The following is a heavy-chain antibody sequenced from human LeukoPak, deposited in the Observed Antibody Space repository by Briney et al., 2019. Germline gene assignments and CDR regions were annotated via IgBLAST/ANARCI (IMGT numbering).Heavy chain of an antibody. J-gene: IGHJ5*02. CDR3: VREAGYWGSVCLKSNWFDP. V-gene: IGHV3-23*01. D-gene: IGHD2-15*01. CDR1: GFPFSSHA. Sequence: GGSLRLSCAASGFPFSSHAMSWVHQPPGKGLEWVSAISNGKTYYADSVRGRFTISRDDSKNTVYLQMNSLRDEDTALYYCVREAGYWGSVCLKSNWFDPWGQGTLVTVSS. CDR2: ISNGKT.